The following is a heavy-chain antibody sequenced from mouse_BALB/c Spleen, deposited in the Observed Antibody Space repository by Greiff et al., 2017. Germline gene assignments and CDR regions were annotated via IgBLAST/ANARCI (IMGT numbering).Heavy chain of an antibody. D-gene: IGHD2-3*01. CDR3: ARSAYESYFDY. J-gene: IGHJ2*01. CDR2: ISYSGST. CDR1: GYSITSDYA. Sequence: EVQGVESGPGLVKPSQSLSLTCTVTGYSITSDYAWNWIRQFPGNKLEWMGYISYSGSTSYNPSLKSRISITRDTSKNQFFLQLNSVTTEDTATYYCARSAYESYFDYWGQGTTLTVSS. V-gene: IGHV3-2*02.